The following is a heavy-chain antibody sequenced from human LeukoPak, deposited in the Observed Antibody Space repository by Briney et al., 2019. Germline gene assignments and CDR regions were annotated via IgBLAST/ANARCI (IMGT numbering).Heavy chain of an antibody. Sequence: GGSLRLSCAASGFTFRSCWMNWARQAPGKGLEWVASINHNGNVDYYVDSVKGQFTISRDNAKNSLYLQMSNLRAEDTAVYFCARGGGLDVWGQGATVTVSS. V-gene: IGHV3-7*03. D-gene: IGHD3-16*01. J-gene: IGHJ6*02. CDR1: GFTFRSCW. CDR2: INHNGNVD. CDR3: ARGGGLDV.